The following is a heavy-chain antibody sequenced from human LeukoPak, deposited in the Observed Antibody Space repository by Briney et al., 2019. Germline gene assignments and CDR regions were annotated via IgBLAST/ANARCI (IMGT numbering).Heavy chain of an antibody. J-gene: IGHJ5*02. CDR3: ARENAPADYYYDSSGYQGWFDP. CDR1: GFTFSSYG. V-gene: IGHV3-30*02. CDR2: IRYDGSNK. Sequence: PGGSLRLSCAASGFTFSSYGMHWVRQAPGKGLEWVAFIRYDGSNKYYADSVKGRFTISRDNSKNTLYLQMNSLRAEDTAVYYCARENAPADYYYDSSGYQGWFDPWGQGTLVTVSS. D-gene: IGHD3-22*01.